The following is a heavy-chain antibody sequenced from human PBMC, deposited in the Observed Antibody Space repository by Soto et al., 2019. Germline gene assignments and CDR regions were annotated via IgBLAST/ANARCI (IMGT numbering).Heavy chain of an antibody. J-gene: IGHJ4*02. Sequence: PSETLSLTCTVSGGSISIGDYYWSCIRQPPGKGLEWIGYIYYSGSTYYNPSLKSRVTISVDTSKNQFSLKLSSVTAADTAVYYCASTAMAPSFHFDYWGQGTLVTVSS. V-gene: IGHV4-30-4*01. D-gene: IGHD5-18*01. CDR3: ASTAMAPSFHFDY. CDR1: GGSISIGDYY. CDR2: IYYSGST.